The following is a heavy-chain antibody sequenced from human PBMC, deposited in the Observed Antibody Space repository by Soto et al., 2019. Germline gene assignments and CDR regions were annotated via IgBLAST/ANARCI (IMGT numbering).Heavy chain of an antibody. Sequence: EVQLVESGGGLVKPGGSLRLSCAASGFTFSSYSMNWVRQAPGKGLEWVSSISSSSSYIYYADSVKGRFTISRVNAKNSLYLQMNSLRAEDTAVYYCARPGHYYYYYMDVWGKGTTVTVSS. CDR2: ISSSSSYI. J-gene: IGHJ6*03. CDR3: ARPGHYYYYYMDV. CDR1: GFTFSSYS. V-gene: IGHV3-21*01.